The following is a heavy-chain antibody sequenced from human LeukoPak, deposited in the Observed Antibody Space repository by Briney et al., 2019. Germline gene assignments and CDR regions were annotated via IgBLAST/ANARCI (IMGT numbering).Heavy chain of an antibody. J-gene: IGHJ4*02. D-gene: IGHD3-3*01. CDR1: GFTFSNYA. Sequence: GGSLRLSCSASGFTFSNYAMHWVRQAPGKGLEYVSGIRSNGFSTYNADSVKGRFTISRDNSKNTLHLQMSSLSAEDTAMYYCVRTSYDFWSEVDYWGQGTLVAVSS. V-gene: IGHV3-64D*09. CDR3: VRTSYDFWSEVDY. CDR2: IRSNGFST.